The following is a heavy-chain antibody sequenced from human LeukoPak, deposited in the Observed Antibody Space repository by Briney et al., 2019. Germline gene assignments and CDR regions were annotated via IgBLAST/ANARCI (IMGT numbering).Heavy chain of an antibody. CDR2: INNDGSST. D-gene: IGHD3-10*01. V-gene: IGHV3-74*01. CDR3: ARVARGDYYYYYMDV. CDR1: GFTFSSYW. J-gene: IGHJ6*03. Sequence: PGGSLRLSCGASGFTFSSYWMHWVRQAPGKGLVWVSRINNDGSSTSYADSVQCRFTISRDNAKNTLYLQMNSLRAEDTALYYCARVARGDYYYYYMDVWGKGTTVTVSS.